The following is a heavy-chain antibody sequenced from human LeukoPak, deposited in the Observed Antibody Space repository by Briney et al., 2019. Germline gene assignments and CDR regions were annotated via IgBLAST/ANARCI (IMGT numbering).Heavy chain of an antibody. D-gene: IGHD2-15*01. V-gene: IGHV4-59*12. CDR3: ARVQRGYHTMLAY. Sequence: SETLSLTCTVSGGSTSSYYWSWIRQPTGKGREWIGYIYYSGSTNYNPSLKSRVTISVDTSKNQFSLKLSSVPAADTAVYYCARVQRGYHTMLAYWGQGTLVTVSS. CDR2: IYYSGST. CDR1: GGSTSSYY. J-gene: IGHJ4*02.